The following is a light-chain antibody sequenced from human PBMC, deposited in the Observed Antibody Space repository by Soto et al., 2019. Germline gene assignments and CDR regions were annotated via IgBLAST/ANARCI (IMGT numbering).Light chain of an antibody. CDR1: SSNIGAGYD. V-gene: IGLV1-40*01. CDR3: QSYDNSLSVTVV. Sequence: QSVLTQPPSVSGAPGQSVTISCSGSSSNIGAGYDVHWYQHLPGTAPKLLIYGTTNRPSGVPGRFSASRSGASASLAITGLQAEDEADYYCQSYDNSLSVTVVFGGGTKLTVL. J-gene: IGLJ2*01. CDR2: GTT.